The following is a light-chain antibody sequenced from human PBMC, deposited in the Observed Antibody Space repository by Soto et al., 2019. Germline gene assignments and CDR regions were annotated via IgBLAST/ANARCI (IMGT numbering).Light chain of an antibody. CDR2: SND. CDR1: SSNIGSNT. J-gene: IGLJ2*01. CDR3: AAWDGSLNGWI. Sequence: QSVLTQAPSASGTPGQRVTISCSGSSSNIGSNTVSWYQQVPGTAPKLLIYSNDQPPSGVPDRFSGSKSGTSASLAIGGLQSEDEADYYCAAWDGSLNGWIFGGGTQLTVL. V-gene: IGLV1-44*01.